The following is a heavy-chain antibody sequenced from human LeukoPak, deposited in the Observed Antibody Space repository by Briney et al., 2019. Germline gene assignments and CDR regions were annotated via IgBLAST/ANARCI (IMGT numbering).Heavy chain of an antibody. Sequence: PSETLSLTCTVSGGSISSYYWSWIRQPPGKGLEWIGYIYYSGSINYNPSLKSRVTISVDTSKNQFSLKLSSVTAADTAVYYCATYRGQLVFDYWGQGTLVTVSP. CDR3: ATYRGQLVFDY. V-gene: IGHV4-59*01. CDR1: GGSISSYY. CDR2: IYYSGSI. D-gene: IGHD6-6*01. J-gene: IGHJ4*02.